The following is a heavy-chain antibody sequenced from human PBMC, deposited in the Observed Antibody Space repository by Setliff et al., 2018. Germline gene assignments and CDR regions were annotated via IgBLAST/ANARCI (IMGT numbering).Heavy chain of an antibody. J-gene: IGHJ4*02. V-gene: IGHV4-39*01. CDR1: GDSISSTSYQ. CDR3: ARHEFVGGYYGSVTYRHFDY. Sequence: SETLSLTCTVSGDSISSTSYQWCWVRQPPGKGLEWIGSIYYTGTAYYNPSLKSRVTISVDTSKNQFSLQVTSLAATDTALYFCARHEFVGGYYGSVTYRHFDYWGQGILVTVSS. D-gene: IGHD3-10*01. CDR2: IYYTGTA.